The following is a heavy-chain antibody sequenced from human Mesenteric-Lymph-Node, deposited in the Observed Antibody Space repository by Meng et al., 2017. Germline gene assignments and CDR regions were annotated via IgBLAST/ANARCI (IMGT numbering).Heavy chain of an antibody. CDR2: IYSGGST. J-gene: IGHJ4*02. CDR1: GFTVSSNY. CDR3: AKSLRWSERLIDY. V-gene: IGHV3-53*01. D-gene: IGHD4-23*01. Sequence: GESLKISCAASGFTVSSNYMSWVRQAPGKGLEWVSVIYSGGSTYYADSVKGRFTISRDNSKNTLYLQMNSLRAEDTAVYYCAKSLRWSERLIDYWGQGTLVTVSS.